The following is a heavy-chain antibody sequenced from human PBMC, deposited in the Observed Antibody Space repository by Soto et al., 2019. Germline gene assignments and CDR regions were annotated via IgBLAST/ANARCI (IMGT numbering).Heavy chain of an antibody. V-gene: IGHV4-59*01. D-gene: IGHD6-13*01. CDR1: GGSISSYY. CDR2: IYYSGST. J-gene: IGHJ5*02. Sequence: QVQLQESGPGLVKPSETLSLTCTVSGGSISSYYWSWIRQPPGKGLEWIGYIYYSGSTNYNPSLKSRGTITLDTSKNQFSLKLSSVAAADTAVYYCARGHQLVRGWFDPWGQGTLVTVSS. CDR3: ARGHQLVRGWFDP.